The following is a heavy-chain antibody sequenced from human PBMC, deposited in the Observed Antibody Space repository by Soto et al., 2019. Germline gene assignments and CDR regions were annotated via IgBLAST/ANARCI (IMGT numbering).Heavy chain of an antibody. CDR3: ARGPAYYGSYFGDY. V-gene: IGHV4-31*03. CDR1: GGSISSGGYY. D-gene: IGHD3-10*01. CDR2: IYYSGST. Sequence: QVQLQESGPGLVKPSQTLSLTCTVSGGSISSGGYYWSWIRQHPGKVLEWIGYIYYSGSTYYNPSLKSRVTISVDTSKTPFSLKLSSVTAADTAVYYCARGPAYYGSYFGDYWGQGTLVTVSS. J-gene: IGHJ4*02.